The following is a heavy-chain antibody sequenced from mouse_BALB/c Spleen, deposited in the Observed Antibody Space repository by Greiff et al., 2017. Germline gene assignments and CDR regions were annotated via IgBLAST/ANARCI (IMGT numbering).Heavy chain of an antibody. CDR3: AYYRYDWFAY. V-gene: IGHV3-2*02. CDR1: GYSITSYYA. D-gene: IGHD2-14*01. J-gene: IGHJ3*01. Sequence: EVQLQESGPGLVKPSQSLSLTCTVTGYSITSYYAWNWIRQFPGNKLEWMGFISYSGSTSYNPSLKSRISITRDTSKNQFFLQLNSVTTEDTATYYCAYYRYDWFAYGGQGTLVTVSA. CDR2: ISYSGST.